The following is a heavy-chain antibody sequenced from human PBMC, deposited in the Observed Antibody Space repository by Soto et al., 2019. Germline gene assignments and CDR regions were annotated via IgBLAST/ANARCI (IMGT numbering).Heavy chain of an antibody. J-gene: IGHJ6*02. V-gene: IGHV3-13*01. CDR2: IGTAGDT. CDR3: GRACHGDYVGCYYYGMGV. D-gene: IGHD4-17*01. Sequence: PGGSLRLSCAASAFTFSSYDIHWVRQATGKGLEWVAAIGTAGDTYYPGSLKGRFTISRENAKNSLYLQMNSLRAGDTAVYYCGRACHGDYVGCYYYGMGVWGQGTTVTVSS. CDR1: AFTFSSYD.